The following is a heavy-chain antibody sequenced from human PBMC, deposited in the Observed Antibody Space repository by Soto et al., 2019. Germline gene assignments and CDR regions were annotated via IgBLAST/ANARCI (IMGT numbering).Heavy chain of an antibody. CDR2: INHSGST. CDR3: ARGLFWGGYPANQIDY. D-gene: IGHD3-3*01. J-gene: IGHJ4*02. CDR1: GGSFRGYD. V-gene: IGHV4-34*01. Sequence: SETLSLTSAVYGGSFRGYDWSWIRQQPGKGLEWIGEINHSGSTNYNPSLKSRVTISVDTSKNRFSLKLSSVTAADTAVYYCARGLFWGGYPANQIDYWGQGTLVTVSS.